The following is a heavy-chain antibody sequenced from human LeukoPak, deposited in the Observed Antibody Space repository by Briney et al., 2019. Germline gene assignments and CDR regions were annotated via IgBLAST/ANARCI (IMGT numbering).Heavy chain of an antibody. J-gene: IGHJ3*02. D-gene: IGHD6-13*01. V-gene: IGHV4-38-2*02. CDR1: GYSVSSGYY. CDR2: MYHSGDT. CDR3: ARSRVYRAAAGRGSFDI. Sequence: SETLSLTCTVSGYSVSSGYYWGWIRQPPGKGLEWIGSMYHSGDTYYNPSLKSRVTISVDTSKNQFSLKLSSVTAADTAVYYCARSRVYRAAAGRGSFDIWGQGTMVTVSS.